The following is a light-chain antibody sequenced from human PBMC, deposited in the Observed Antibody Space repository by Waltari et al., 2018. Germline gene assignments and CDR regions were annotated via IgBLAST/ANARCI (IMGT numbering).Light chain of an antibody. Sequence: QSVLTQAPSVSAAPGQTVTISCSGTTPNIGNNYVSWYKQLPGAAPKIVIYEGKRRPSGSPDRFAGSKSGASATLGITGLQTGDEADYYCGSWDSSLGIGVLGGGTRLTVL. CDR2: EGK. J-gene: IGLJ3*02. V-gene: IGLV1-51*01. CDR1: TPNIGNNY. CDR3: GSWDSSLGIGV.